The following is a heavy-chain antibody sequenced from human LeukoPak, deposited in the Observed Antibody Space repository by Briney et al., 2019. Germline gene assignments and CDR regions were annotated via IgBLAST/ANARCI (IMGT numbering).Heavy chain of an antibody. CDR1: GFTFDDYG. V-gene: IGHV3-43*02. CDR2: ISGDGDTT. J-gene: IGHJ6*03. Sequence: PGGSLRFSCAASGFTFDDYGMHWVRQAPGKGLEWVSFISGDGDTTYYADSVEGRFAISRDNSENSLFLQMYSLRIEDTALYYCAKSETYYYYYYMDVWGKGTTVTVSS. CDR3: AKSETYYYYYYMDV.